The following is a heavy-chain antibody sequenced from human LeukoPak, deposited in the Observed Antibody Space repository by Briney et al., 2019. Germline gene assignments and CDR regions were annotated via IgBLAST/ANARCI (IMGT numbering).Heavy chain of an antibody. D-gene: IGHD6-19*01. CDR1: GGSFSSYY. J-gene: IGHJ4*02. V-gene: IGHV4-59*08. CDR2: IYYSGST. CDR3: ARQVVAVAGTGYFDY. Sequence: PSETLSLTCTVSGGSFSSYYWSWIRQPPGKRLEWIGYIYYSGSTNYNPSLKSRGTISVDTSKNQFSLKLNSVTAADTAVYFCARQVVAVAGTGYFDYWGQGTLVTVSS.